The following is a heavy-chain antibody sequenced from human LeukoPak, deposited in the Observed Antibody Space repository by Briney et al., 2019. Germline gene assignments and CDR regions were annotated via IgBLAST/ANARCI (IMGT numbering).Heavy chain of an antibody. V-gene: IGHV4-34*01. J-gene: IGHJ6*02. CDR2: INHSGST. CDR3: ARGPSVIVVVPAAIGMDV. CDR1: GGSFSVYY. D-gene: IGHD2-2*01. Sequence: SETLSLTCAVYGGSFSVYYWSWIRQPPGKGLEWIGEINHSGSTNYNPSLKSRVTISVDTSKNQFSLKLSSVTAADTAVYYCARGPSVIVVVPAAIGMDVWGQGTTVTVSS.